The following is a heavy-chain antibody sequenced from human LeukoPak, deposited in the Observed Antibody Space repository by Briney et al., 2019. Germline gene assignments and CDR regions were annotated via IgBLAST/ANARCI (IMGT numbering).Heavy chain of an antibody. V-gene: IGHV3-48*03. D-gene: IGHD5-18*01. Sequence: PGGSLRLSCVVSGFTFSTYELHWVRQAPGKGLEWVSFISSGGSPIYYADSVRGRFTISRDNANNSLYLQMNSLRVGDTAVYYCARGLSHSYGSLTDDWGQGTLVTVST. J-gene: IGHJ4*02. CDR3: ARGLSHSYGSLTDD. CDR1: GFTFSTYE. CDR2: ISSGGSPI.